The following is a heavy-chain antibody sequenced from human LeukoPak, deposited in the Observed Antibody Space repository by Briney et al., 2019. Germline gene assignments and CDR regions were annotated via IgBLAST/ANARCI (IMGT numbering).Heavy chain of an antibody. CDR1: GGSISSGGYY. Sequence: PSQTLSLTCTVSGGSISSGGYYWSWIRQPPGKGLEWIGYIYHSGSTYYNPSLKSRVTISVDRSKNQFSLKLSSVTAADTAVYYCARGQQRGHWNFDYWGQGTLVTVSS. V-gene: IGHV4-30-2*01. D-gene: IGHD6-13*01. J-gene: IGHJ4*02. CDR2: IYHSGST. CDR3: ARGQQRGHWNFDY.